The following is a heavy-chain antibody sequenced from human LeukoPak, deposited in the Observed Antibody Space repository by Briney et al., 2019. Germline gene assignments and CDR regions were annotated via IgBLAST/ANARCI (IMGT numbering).Heavy chain of an antibody. Sequence: GGSLRLSCAASGFTFSSYSMNWVRQAPGKGLEWVSSISSSSSYIYYADSVKGRFTISRDNAKNSLYLQMNSLRAEDTAVYYCARVLGVPAAILGWFDPRGQGTLVTVSS. V-gene: IGHV3-21*01. CDR1: GFTFSSYS. J-gene: IGHJ5*02. D-gene: IGHD2-2*02. CDR3: ARVLGVPAAILGWFDP. CDR2: ISSSSSYI.